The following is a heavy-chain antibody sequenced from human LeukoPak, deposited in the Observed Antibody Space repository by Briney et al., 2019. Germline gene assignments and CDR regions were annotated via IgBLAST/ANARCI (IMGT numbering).Heavy chain of an antibody. CDR1: GFTFSSYW. D-gene: IGHD3-22*01. CDR2: INSDGSST. V-gene: IGHV3-74*01. J-gene: IGHJ4*02. Sequence: GGSLRLSCAASGFTFSSYWMHWVRRAPGKGLVWVSRINSDGSSTTYADSVRGRFTISRDNAKNTLYLQMNSLRAEDTAIYYCARQYSYDSSGYYPWDYWGQGTLVTVSS. CDR3: ARQYSYDSSGYYPWDY.